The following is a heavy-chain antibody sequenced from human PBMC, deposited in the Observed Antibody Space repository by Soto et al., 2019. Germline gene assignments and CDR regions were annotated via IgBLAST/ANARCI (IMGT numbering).Heavy chain of an antibody. D-gene: IGHD3-9*01. J-gene: IGHJ4*01. CDR2: IFTTGTTI. V-gene: IGHV3-48*03. CDR3: ARDKDWAFDY. CDR1: GFTFSSYS. Sequence: GGSLRLSCVASGFTFSSYSIVWVRQAPGKGLEWVSYIFTTGTTIYYADSVKGRFTVSRDNAQNSLFLLLNSLRAEDTAVYYCARDKDWAFDYWGQGTPVTV.